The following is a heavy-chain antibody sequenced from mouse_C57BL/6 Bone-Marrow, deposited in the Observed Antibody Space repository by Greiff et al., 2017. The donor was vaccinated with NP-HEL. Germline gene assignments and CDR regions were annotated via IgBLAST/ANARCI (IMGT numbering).Heavy chain of an antibody. D-gene: IGHD1-1*01. CDR2: ISNGGGST. CDR3: ARHATDGSYWYFDV. Sequence: EVMLVESGGGLVQPGGSLKLSCAASGFTFSDYYMYWVRQTPEKRLEWVAYISNGGGSTYYPDTVKGRFTISRDNAKNTLYLQMSRLKSEDTAMYYCARHATDGSYWYFDVWGTGTTVTVSS. V-gene: IGHV5-12*01. J-gene: IGHJ1*03. CDR1: GFTFSDYY.